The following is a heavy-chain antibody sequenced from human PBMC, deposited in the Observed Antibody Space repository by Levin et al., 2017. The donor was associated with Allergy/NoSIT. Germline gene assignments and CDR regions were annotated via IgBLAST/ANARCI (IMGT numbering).Heavy chain of an antibody. D-gene: IGHD4-17*01. J-gene: IGHJ4*02. Sequence: PSETLSLTCTVSGGSISSGGYYWSWIRQHPGKGLEWIGYIYYSGSTYYNPSLKSRVTISVDTSKNQFSLKLSSVSAADTAVDYCARGATVTTPHDYWGQGTLVTVSS. CDR1: GGSISSGGYY. CDR3: ARGATVTTPHDY. CDR2: IYYSGST. V-gene: IGHV4-31*03.